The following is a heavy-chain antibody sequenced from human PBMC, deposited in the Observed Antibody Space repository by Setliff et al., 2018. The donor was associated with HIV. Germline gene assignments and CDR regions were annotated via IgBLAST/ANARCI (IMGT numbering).Heavy chain of an antibody. D-gene: IGHD3-10*01. V-gene: IGHV4-34*01. J-gene: IGHJ6*03. CDR1: GGSFSGYY. Sequence: NPSETLSLTCAVYGGSFSGYYWSWIRQPPGKGLEWIGSIYHSGSTYYNPSLKSRVTISVDTSKNQFSLKLSSVTAADTAVYYCAVLTHYYGSGSSGPTDYYYYMDVWGKGTTVTVSS. CDR2: IYHSGST. CDR3: AVLTHYYGSGSSGPTDYYYYMDV.